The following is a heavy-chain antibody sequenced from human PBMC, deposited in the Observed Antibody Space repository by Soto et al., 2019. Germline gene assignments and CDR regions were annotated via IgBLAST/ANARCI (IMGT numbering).Heavy chain of an antibody. CDR1: GFTFSSYA. J-gene: IGHJ4*02. D-gene: IGHD1-1*01. CDR3: ARELERVFDY. Sequence: QVQLVESGGGVVQPGRSLRLSCAASGFTFSSYAMHWVRQAPGKGLEWVAVIAYDGRNKYYANSSKGRFTIFRDNSKNTLYLQMNGLRIEVTAVYYCARELERVFDYWGQGTLVTVSS. CDR2: IAYDGRNK. V-gene: IGHV3-30*04.